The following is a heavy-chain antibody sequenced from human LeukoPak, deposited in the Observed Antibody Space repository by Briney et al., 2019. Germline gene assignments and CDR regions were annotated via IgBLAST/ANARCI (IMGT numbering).Heavy chain of an antibody. CDR1: GFTFSSYG. D-gene: IGHD3-16*01. J-gene: IGHJ3*02. CDR2: ISYDGSNQ. V-gene: IGHV3-30*18. Sequence: GGSLRLSCAASGFTFSSYGMHWVRQAPGKGLEWVAVISYDGSNQYYADSVKGRFTISRDNSKNTPYLQMNSLKAEDTAVYYCAKDKGGGYGNDGFDIWGRGTMVTVSS. CDR3: AKDKGGGYGNDGFDI.